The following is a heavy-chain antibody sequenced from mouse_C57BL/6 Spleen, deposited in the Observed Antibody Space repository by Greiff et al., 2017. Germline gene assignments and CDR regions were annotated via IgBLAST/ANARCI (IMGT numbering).Heavy chain of an antibody. CDR2: IHPNSGST. Sequence: QVQLQQPGAELVKPGASVKLSCTASGYTFTSYWMHWVKQRPGQGLEWIGMIHPNSGSTNYNEKFKSKATLTVDKSSSTAYMQLSSLTSEDSAVYYCAREGDDGYYWFAYWGQGTLVTVSA. CDR3: AREGDDGYYWFAY. J-gene: IGHJ3*01. D-gene: IGHD2-3*01. CDR1: GYTFTSYW. V-gene: IGHV1-64*01.